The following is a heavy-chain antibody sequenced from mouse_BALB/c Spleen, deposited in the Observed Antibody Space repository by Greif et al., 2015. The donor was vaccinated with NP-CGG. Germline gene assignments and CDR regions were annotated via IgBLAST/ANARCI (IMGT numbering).Heavy chain of an antibody. V-gene: IGHV5-17*02. CDR1: GFTFSSFG. CDR3: TRYDYYFDY. Sequence: EVKVVESGGGLVQPGGSRKLSCAASGFTFSSFGMHWVRQAPEKGLEWVACISSGSSTIYYADTVKGRFTISRDNPKNTLFLQMTSLRSEDTAMYYCTRYDYYFDYWGQGTTLTVSS. CDR2: ISSGSSTI. J-gene: IGHJ2*01. D-gene: IGHD2-4*01.